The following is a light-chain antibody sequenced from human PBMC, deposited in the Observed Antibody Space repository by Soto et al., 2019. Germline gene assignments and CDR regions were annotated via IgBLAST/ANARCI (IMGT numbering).Light chain of an antibody. CDR1: QSVDNKY. CDR2: GAS. J-gene: IGKJ1*01. V-gene: IGKV3-20*01. Sequence: IVLTQSPGILSLSPGERATLSCRASQSVDNKYLAWYQQQPGQAPRLLIFGASTRATGVPDRFSGSGSGTDFTLAVSSLEPEDFAVYYCQRYATSLGTLGKGTRVEIK. CDR3: QRYATSLGT.